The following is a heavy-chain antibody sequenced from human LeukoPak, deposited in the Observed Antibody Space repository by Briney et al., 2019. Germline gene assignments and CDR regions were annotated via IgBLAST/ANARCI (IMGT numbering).Heavy chain of an antibody. Sequence: ASVKVSCKASGYTLTSYGISWVRQAPGQGLEWMGWISAYNGNTNYAQKLQGRVTMTTDTSTSTAYMELRSLRSDDTAVYYCARVKTPHCSSTSCSGGNWFDPWGQGTLVTVSS. J-gene: IGHJ5*02. CDR3: ARVKTPHCSSTSCSGGNWFDP. D-gene: IGHD2-2*01. CDR1: GYTLTSYG. CDR2: ISAYNGNT. V-gene: IGHV1-18*01.